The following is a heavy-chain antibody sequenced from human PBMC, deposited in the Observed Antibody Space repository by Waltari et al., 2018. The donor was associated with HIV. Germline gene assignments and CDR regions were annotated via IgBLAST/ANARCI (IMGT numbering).Heavy chain of an antibody. J-gene: IGHJ4*02. CDR2: ISGSGGST. CDR3: AKVTNRITMIVVVPGFDY. CDR1: GFTFSSYA. V-gene: IGHV3-23*01. D-gene: IGHD3-22*01. Sequence: EVQLLESGGGLVQPGGSLRLSCAASGFTFSSYAMRWVRPAPGKGLEWVSAISGSGGSTYYADSVKGRFTISRDNSKNTLYLQMNSLRAEDTAVYYCAKVTNRITMIVVVPGFDYWGQGTLVTVSS.